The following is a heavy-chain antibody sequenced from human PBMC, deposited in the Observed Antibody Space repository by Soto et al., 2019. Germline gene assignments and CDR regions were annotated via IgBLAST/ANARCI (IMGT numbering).Heavy chain of an antibody. CDR1: GFTFSGYA. J-gene: IGHJ4*02. Sequence: EVQLLESGGGLVQPGGSLRLSCAASGFTFSGYAMSWVRQAPGKGLEWVSGISGSGGSTYYADSAKGRFTISRDNSKNTLYLQMNSLRAENTAVYYCAKVYQLNYSFDYWGQGTLVTVSS. CDR2: ISGSGGST. V-gene: IGHV3-23*01. D-gene: IGHD6-6*01. CDR3: AKVYQLNYSFDY.